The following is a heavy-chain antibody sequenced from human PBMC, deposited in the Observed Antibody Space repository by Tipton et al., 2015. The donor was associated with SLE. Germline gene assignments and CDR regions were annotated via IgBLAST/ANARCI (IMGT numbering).Heavy chain of an antibody. V-gene: IGHV4-38-2*02. J-gene: IGHJ4*02. D-gene: IGHD1-20*01. CDR2: IYHSGSA. CDR3: ARARSLITGTTGGTFDY. Sequence: TLSLTCTVSNFSINSGYYWGWIRQPPGKGLEWIGSIYHSGSAYYNPSLKSRVTISVDKSKNQFSLKLSSVTAADTAVYYCARARSLITGTTGGTFDYWGQGTLVTVSA. CDR1: NFSINSGYY.